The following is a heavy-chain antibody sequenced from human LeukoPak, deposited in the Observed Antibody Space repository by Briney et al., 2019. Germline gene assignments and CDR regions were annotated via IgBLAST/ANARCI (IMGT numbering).Heavy chain of an antibody. J-gene: IGHJ4*02. CDR1: GFTFSSYE. V-gene: IGHV3-48*03. Sequence: GGSLRLSCAASGFTFSSYEMNWVRQAPGKGLEWVSYISSSGSTIYYADSVKGRFTISRDNAKNSLYLQMNSLRAEDTAVYYCAVDIVVVVAAEPQASFDYWGQGTLVTVSS. CDR3: AVDIVVVVAAEPQASFDY. CDR2: ISSSGSTI. D-gene: IGHD2-15*01.